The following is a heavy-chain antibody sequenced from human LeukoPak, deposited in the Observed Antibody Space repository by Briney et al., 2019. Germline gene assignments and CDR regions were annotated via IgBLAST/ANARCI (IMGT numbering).Heavy chain of an antibody. J-gene: IGHJ3*02. Sequence: GESLKISCKGSGYSFSMYWTGWVRQLPGKGLEWMGIIYPGDSQTAYSPSFQGQVTISADKSINTAYLQWRSLKASDTAMYYCGRIRVYDFWSRGAFDIWGQGTMVTVSS. CDR3: GRIRVYDFWSRGAFDI. V-gene: IGHV5-51*01. D-gene: IGHD3-3*01. CDR1: GYSFSMYW. CDR2: IYPGDSQT.